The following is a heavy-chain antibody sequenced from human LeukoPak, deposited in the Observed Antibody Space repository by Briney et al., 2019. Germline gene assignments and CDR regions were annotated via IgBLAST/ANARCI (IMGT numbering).Heavy chain of an antibody. V-gene: IGHV3-66*01. CDR1: GFTVSSYY. D-gene: IGHD5-18*01. Sequence: PGGSLRLSCAASGFTVSSYYMNWVRQAPGKGLQWVSIIYSDSTTYYADSVRGRFTISRDNSKNTLYLQMNSLRAEDTAVYYCARDGGYNYGYGYRYYYAMDVWGQGTTVTVSS. CDR3: ARDGGYNYGYGYRYYYAMDV. CDR2: IYSDSTT. J-gene: IGHJ6*02.